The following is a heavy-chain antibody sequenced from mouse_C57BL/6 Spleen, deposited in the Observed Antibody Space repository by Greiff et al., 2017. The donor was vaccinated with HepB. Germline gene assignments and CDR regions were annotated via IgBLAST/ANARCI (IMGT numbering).Heavy chain of an antibody. CDR3: ATGHYYGSSEAMDY. Sequence: VQLQESGAELVRPGASVKLSCKASGYTFTDYYINWVKQRPGQGLEWIARIYPGSGNTYYNEKFKGKATLTAEKSSSTAYMQLSSLTSEDSAVYFCATGHYYGSSEAMDYWGQGTSVTVSS. D-gene: IGHD1-1*01. CDR1: GYTFTDYY. V-gene: IGHV1-76*01. J-gene: IGHJ4*01. CDR2: IYPGSGNT.